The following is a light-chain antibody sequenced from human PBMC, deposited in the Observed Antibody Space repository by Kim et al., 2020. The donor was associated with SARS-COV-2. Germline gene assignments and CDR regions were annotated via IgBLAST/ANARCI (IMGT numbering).Light chain of an antibody. CDR3: KVWDSSSDHWV. Sequence: APGKTARSTCGGNNIGSKSVHWYQQKPGQAPVLVIYYASDRPSGIPERFSGSNSGNTATLTISRVEAGDEADYYCKVWDSSSDHWVFGGGTKLTVL. CDR2: YAS. J-gene: IGLJ3*02. CDR1: NIGSKS. V-gene: IGLV3-21*04.